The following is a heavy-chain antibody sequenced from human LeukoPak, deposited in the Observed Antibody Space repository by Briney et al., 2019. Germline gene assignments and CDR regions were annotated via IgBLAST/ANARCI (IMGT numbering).Heavy chain of an antibody. CDR2: INGDDSGT. CDR3: AGSRVNAFDI. J-gene: IGHJ3*02. Sequence: PGGSLRLSCAASEFTFSSFWMHWVRQAPGGGLVWVSSINGDDSGTSDADSVKGRFTISRDNAKNTLYLQMNSLRAEDTAVYYCAGSRVNAFDIWGQGTMVTVSS. D-gene: IGHD2-21*01. V-gene: IGHV3-74*01. CDR1: EFTFSSFW.